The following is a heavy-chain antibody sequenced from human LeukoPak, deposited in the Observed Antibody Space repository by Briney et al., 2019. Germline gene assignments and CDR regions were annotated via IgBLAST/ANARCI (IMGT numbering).Heavy chain of an antibody. CDR2: INHSGST. V-gene: IGHV4-34*01. CDR3: AREDAVSSDDAFDL. CDR1: GGSFSGYY. D-gene: IGHD6-19*01. Sequence: PSETLSLTCAVYGGSFSGYYWSWIRQPPGKGLEWIGEINHSGSTNYNAPLKSRVTISVDTSKNQFSLKLSAVTAADTAMYYCAREDAVSSDDAFDLWGQGTMVTVS. J-gene: IGHJ3*01.